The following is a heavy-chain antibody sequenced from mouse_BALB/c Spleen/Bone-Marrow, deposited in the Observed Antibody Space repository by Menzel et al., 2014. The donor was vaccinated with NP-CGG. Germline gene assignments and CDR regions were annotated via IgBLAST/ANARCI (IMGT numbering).Heavy chain of an antibody. V-gene: IGHV1-5*01. Sequence: EVQLVESGTVLARPGASVKMSCKASGYTFTSYWMHWVKQRPGQGLEWIGAIYPGNSDTSYNQKFKGKAELTAVTSTSTAYMELSSLTNEDSAVYYCTRVITAVLATRAMDYWGQGSSVTVSS. CDR1: GYTFTSYW. J-gene: IGHJ4*01. CDR3: TRVITAVLATRAMDY. CDR2: IYPGNSDT. D-gene: IGHD1-1*01.